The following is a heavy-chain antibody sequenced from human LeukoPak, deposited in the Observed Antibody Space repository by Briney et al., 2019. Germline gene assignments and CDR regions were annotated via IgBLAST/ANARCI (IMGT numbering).Heavy chain of an antibody. V-gene: IGHV4-59*01. J-gene: IGHJ6*03. CDR1: GGAISSYY. CDR3: ARDAAEDYYYYMDV. Sequence: SETLSLTCTVSGGAISSYYWSWIRQPPGKGLEWIGYIYYSGSTNYNPSLKSRVTISVDTSKNQFSLKLSSVTAADTAVYYCARDAAEDYYYYMDVRGKGTTVTVSS. D-gene: IGHD6-13*01. CDR2: IYYSGST.